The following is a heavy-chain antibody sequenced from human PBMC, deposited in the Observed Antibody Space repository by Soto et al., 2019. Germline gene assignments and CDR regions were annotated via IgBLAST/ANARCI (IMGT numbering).Heavy chain of an antibody. CDR2: IYYSGST. CDR3: TRGNSSYDRLYGMDV. CDR1: GGSISSSSYY. D-gene: IGHD5-12*01. J-gene: IGHJ6*02. Sequence: SETLSLTGTVSGGSISSSSYYWGRVRQPPGRGLEWIGSIYYSGSTYYNPALKSRVTISVDTSKNQFSLKLSSVTAADRAVYYCTRGNSSYDRLYGMDVWGQGTTVTVSS. V-gene: IGHV4-39*01.